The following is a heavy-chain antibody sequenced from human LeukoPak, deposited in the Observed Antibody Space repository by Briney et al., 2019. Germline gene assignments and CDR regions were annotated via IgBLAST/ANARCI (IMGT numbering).Heavy chain of an antibody. Sequence: SETLSLTCAVSGGSISSVGYPWRRLRQPQGKGLEWIGYIYHSGSTYYNPSLKSRVTISVDRAKIQFSLKLSAVTAADTAVYYCARGVGSADPDAFDIWGQGTMVTVSS. D-gene: IGHD2-15*01. CDR2: IYHSGST. CDR1: GGSISSVGYP. J-gene: IGHJ3*02. CDR3: ARGVGSADPDAFDI. V-gene: IGHV4-30-2*01.